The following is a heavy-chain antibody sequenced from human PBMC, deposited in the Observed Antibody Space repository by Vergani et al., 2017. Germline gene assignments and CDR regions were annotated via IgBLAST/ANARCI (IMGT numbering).Heavy chain of an antibody. D-gene: IGHD3-16*01. CDR1: GYTFTGYY. CDR2: INPNSGGT. CDR3: ARGPMRGELYSYYYYYMDV. Sequence: QVQLVQSGAEVKKPGASVKVSCKASGYTFTGYYMHWVRQAPGQGLEWMGWINPNSGGTNYAQKFQGRVTMTRVPSISTAYIEVSRLRSDDTAVYYCARGPMRGELYSYYYYYMDVWGKGTTVTVSS. J-gene: IGHJ6*03. V-gene: IGHV1-2*02.